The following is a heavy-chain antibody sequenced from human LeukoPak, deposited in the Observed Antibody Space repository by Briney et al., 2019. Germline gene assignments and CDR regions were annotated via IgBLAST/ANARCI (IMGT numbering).Heavy chain of an antibody. J-gene: IGHJ4*02. CDR3: ARRSGVAVAGAFDY. CDR2: ISSSGGST. V-gene: IGHV3-23*01. CDR1: GFTFSSYD. D-gene: IGHD6-19*01. Sequence: PGGSLRLSCAASGFTFSSYDMSWVRQAPGKGLEWVSRISSSGGSTYCADSVKGRFTMSRDNSKNTLYLQMNSLRAEDTAVYFCARRSGVAVAGAFDYWGQGTLVTVPS.